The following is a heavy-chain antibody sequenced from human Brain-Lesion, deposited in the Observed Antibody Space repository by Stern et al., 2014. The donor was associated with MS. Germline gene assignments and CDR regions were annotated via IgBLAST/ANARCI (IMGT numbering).Heavy chain of an antibody. Sequence: QVQLVESGPGLVKPSETLSLTCTVSGGSISSNSYYWGWIRQPPGKGLEWIGRIYYRGSTYYNPSLKSRITIPQDKPKNQFSLNLNSVTAADTAVYFCAKVWLGELPENPFDYWGQGTLVTVSS. CDR2: IYYRGST. CDR3: AKVWLGELPENPFDY. D-gene: IGHD3-10*01. CDR1: GGSISSNSYY. V-gene: IGHV4-39*01. J-gene: IGHJ4*02.